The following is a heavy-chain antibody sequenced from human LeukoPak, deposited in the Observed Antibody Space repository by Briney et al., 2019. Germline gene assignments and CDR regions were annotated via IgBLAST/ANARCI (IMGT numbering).Heavy chain of an antibody. V-gene: IGHV4-34*01. J-gene: IGHJ5*02. CDR3: ARGHCSSTSCYPYNWFDP. CDR1: GGSFSGYY. D-gene: IGHD2-2*01. Sequence: SETLSLTCAVYGGSFSGYYWSWIRQPPGKGLEWIGYIYHSGSTYYNPSLKSRVTISVDRSKNQFSLKLSSVTAADTAVYYCARGHCSSTSCYPYNWFDPWGQGTLVTVSS. CDR2: IYHSGST.